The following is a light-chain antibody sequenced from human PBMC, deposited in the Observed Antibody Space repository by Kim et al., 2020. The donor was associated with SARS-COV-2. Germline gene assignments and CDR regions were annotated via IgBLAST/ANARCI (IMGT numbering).Light chain of an antibody. CDR2: AAS. V-gene: IGKV1-39*01. J-gene: IGKJ2*01. CDR3: QQGYST. Sequence: DIQMTQSPSSLSASVGDRVTITCRASQSISTYLNWYQQRPGKAPTLLIYAASSLPSGVPSMFSGSGSGTDFTLTISSLQPEDFATYYCQQGYSTFGQGTKLEI. CDR1: QSISTY.